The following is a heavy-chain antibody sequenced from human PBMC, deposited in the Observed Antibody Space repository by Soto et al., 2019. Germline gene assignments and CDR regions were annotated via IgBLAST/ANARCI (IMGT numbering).Heavy chain of an antibody. J-gene: IGHJ4*02. Sequence: ASVKVSCKASGYTFSGFYIHWVRQAPGQGLESMGWINPANGDANYAQKFQGRVTMTRDTSTSTAYMELSRLRSDDTAVYYCRVTGISEVDYWGQGTLVTV. CDR2: INPANGDA. CDR1: GYTFSGFY. V-gene: IGHV1-2*02. D-gene: IGHD2-21*02. CDR3: RVTGISEVDY.